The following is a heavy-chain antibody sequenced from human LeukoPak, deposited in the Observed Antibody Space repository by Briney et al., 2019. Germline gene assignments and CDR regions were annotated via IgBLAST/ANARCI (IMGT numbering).Heavy chain of an antibody. CDR3: ARGLLDGYTHPAAFDI. Sequence: SETLSLTRTVFGSISSFYWSWIRQPPGKGLEWIGYIYYSGSTNYNPSLKSRVTISVDTSKNQFSLKLSSVTAADTAFYYCARGLLDGYTHPAAFDIWGQGTMVTVSS. V-gene: IGHV4-59*01. J-gene: IGHJ3*02. D-gene: IGHD5-24*01. CDR1: GSISSFY. CDR2: IYYSGST.